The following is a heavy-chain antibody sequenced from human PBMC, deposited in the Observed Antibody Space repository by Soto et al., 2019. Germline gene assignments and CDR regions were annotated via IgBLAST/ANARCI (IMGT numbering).Heavy chain of an antibody. CDR3: TTAIQSKGPFDY. CDR2: IKSKTDGGTT. Sequence: PGGSLRLSCAGSGFTFDSAWMSWVRQAPGKGLEWVGRIKSKTDGGTTDYAAPVKGRFTISRDDSKNTLYLQMNSLKTEDTAVYYCTTAIQSKGPFDYWGQGTLVTVSS. CDR1: GFTFDSAW. D-gene: IGHD4-4*01. V-gene: IGHV3-15*01. J-gene: IGHJ4*02.